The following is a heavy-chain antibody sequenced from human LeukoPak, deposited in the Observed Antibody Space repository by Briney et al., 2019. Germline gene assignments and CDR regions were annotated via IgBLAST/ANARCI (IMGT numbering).Heavy chain of an antibody. CDR1: GFTFSSYG. V-gene: IGHV3-30*18. J-gene: IGHJ4*02. CDR3: AKGDSYGSGSYYVDPHFDY. CDR2: ISYDGTNE. D-gene: IGHD3-10*01. Sequence: PGGSLRLSCAASGFTFSSYGMHWVRQAPGKGLEWVALISYDGTNEYYADSVKGRFTFSRDNSKNTLYLQMNNLRAEDTAVYYCAKGDSYGSGSYYVDPHFDYWGQGTLVTVSS.